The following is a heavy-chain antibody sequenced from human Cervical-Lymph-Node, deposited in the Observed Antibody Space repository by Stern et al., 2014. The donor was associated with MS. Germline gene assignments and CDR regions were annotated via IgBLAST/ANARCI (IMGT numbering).Heavy chain of an antibody. D-gene: IGHD1-26*01. CDR1: GFTSDDYA. CDR3: VKDMSGNYMGSAFDL. Sequence: EVQLVESGGGLVQPGRSLRLSCAASGFTSDDYAMHWVRQAPGKGLEWVSGISWNSGSIGYADSVKGRFTVSRDNAKKSLYLQMNSLRAEDTALYYCVKDMSGNYMGSAFDLWGQGTMVTVSS. J-gene: IGHJ3*01. CDR2: ISWNSGSI. V-gene: IGHV3-9*02.